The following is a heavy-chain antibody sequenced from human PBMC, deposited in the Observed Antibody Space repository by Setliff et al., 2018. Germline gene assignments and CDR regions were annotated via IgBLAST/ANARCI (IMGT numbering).Heavy chain of an antibody. CDR3: ARATSGSYLGGFDAFDI. J-gene: IGHJ3*02. V-gene: IGHV1-69*13. Sequence: SVKVSCKASGGNFRTYAFNWVRQARGQGPEWMGGITPMFGPAKYAQKFQGRVTISADESTSTAYMELSSLRSEDTAVYYCARATSGSYLGGFDAFDIWGQGTMVTVSS. CDR2: ITPMFGPA. CDR1: GGNFRTYA. D-gene: IGHD1-26*01.